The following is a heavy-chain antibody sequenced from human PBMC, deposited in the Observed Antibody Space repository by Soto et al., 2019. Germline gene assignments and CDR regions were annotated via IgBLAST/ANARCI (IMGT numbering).Heavy chain of an antibody. CDR2: ISYDGSNK. D-gene: IGHD3-10*01. CDR3: ARPDYGSGSYPDY. V-gene: IGHV3-30*14. Sequence: QVQLVESGGGVVQPGRSLRLSCAASGFTFSSYAMQWVRQAPGKWLEWGAVISYDGSNKYYADSVKGRFTISRDNSKNTLYRQMISLRAEDTAVYYCARPDYGSGSYPDYWGQGTLVTVSS. J-gene: IGHJ4*02. CDR1: GFTFSSYA.